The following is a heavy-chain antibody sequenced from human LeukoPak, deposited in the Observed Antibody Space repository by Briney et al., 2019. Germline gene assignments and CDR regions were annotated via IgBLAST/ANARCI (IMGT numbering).Heavy chain of an antibody. Sequence: SETLSLTCAVYGGSFSGYYWSWIRQPPGKGLEWIGEINHSGSANYNPSLKSRATISVDTSKNQSSLKLSSVTAADTAVYYCARGLQAYSSSWYALVNWFDPWGQGTLVTVSS. CDR3: ARGLQAYSSSWYALVNWFDP. J-gene: IGHJ5*02. CDR1: GGSFSGYY. D-gene: IGHD6-13*01. V-gene: IGHV4-34*01. CDR2: INHSGSA.